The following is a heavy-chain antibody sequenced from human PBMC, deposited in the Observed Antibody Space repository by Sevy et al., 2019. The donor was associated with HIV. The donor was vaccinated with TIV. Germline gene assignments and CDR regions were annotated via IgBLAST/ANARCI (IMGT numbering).Heavy chain of an antibody. CDR2: IYHSGST. Sequence: SETLSLTCAVSGGSITSVNWWHWVRQPPGRGLEWIGEIYHSGSTNYNPSLKSRVTISVDNSKNQFSLNLYSVTAADTAMYYCARGGETLSGFDPWGQGSLVTVSS. V-gene: IGHV4-4*02. CDR3: ARGGETLSGFDP. D-gene: IGHD3-16*01. CDR1: GGSITSVNW. J-gene: IGHJ5*02.